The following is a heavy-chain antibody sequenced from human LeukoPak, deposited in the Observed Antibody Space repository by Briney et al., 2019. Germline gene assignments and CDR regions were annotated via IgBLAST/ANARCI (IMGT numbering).Heavy chain of an antibody. V-gene: IGHV3-23*01. J-gene: IGHJ4*02. CDR3: AKGGIVGTTRQNYFDY. CDR1: GFTFSSYA. CDR2: ISGSGGST. D-gene: IGHD1-26*01. Sequence: GRSLRLSCAASGFTFSSYAMSWVRQDPGKGLGWASAISGSGGSTYYADSVKGRFTISRDNSKNTLYLQMNSLRAEDTAVYYCAKGGIVGTTRQNYFDYWGQGTLVTVSS.